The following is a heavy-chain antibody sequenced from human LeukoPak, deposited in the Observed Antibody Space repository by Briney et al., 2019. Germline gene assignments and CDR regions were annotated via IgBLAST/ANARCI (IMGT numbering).Heavy chain of an antibody. CDR1: GFTFSSYG. CDR3: AKDRGSSGWYSGY. J-gene: IGHJ4*02. D-gene: IGHD6-19*01. V-gene: IGHV3-30*18. Sequence: GGSPRLSCAASGFTFSSYGMHWVRQAPGKGLEWVAVISYDGSNKYYADSVKGRFTISRDNSKNTLYLQMNSLRAEDTAVYYCAKDRGSSGWYSGYWGQGTLVTVSS. CDR2: ISYDGSNK.